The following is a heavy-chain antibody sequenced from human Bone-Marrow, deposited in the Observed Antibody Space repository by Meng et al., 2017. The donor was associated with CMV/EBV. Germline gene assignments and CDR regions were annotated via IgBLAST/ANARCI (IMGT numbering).Heavy chain of an antibody. V-gene: IGHV4-39*07. Sequence: SETLSLTCIVSGGSISSSSYYWGWIRQPPGKELEWIGNIYYSGSTYYNPSLKSRVTISVDTSKNQFSLKLSSVTAADTAVYYCASAYCSGGSPSCYYYYYGMDVWGQGTTVTVSS. CDR2: IYYSGST. D-gene: IGHD2-15*01. J-gene: IGHJ6*02. CDR1: GGSISSSSYY. CDR3: ASAYCSGGSPSCYYYYYGMDV.